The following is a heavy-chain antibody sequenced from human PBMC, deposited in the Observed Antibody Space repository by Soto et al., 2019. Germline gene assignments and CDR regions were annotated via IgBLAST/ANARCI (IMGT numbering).Heavy chain of an antibody. CDR1: GFSFSDYN. CDR2: ISTTNDI. J-gene: IGHJ4*02. D-gene: IGHD1-20*01. Sequence: GGSLRLSCAASGFSFSDYNMNWVRQAPGKGLEWISYISTTNDIYYADSVRGRFAVSCDIAKNSLYLQMNSLRDDDTAVYFCVRDHNWAFDCWGQGILVTVSS. V-gene: IGHV3-48*02. CDR3: VRDHNWAFDC.